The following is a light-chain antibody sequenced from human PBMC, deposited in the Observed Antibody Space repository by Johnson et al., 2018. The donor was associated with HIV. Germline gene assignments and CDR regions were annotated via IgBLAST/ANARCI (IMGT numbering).Light chain of an antibody. CDR3: GTWDSSLSAYV. V-gene: IGLV1-51*02. CDR2: ENN. J-gene: IGLJ1*01. Sequence: QSVLTQPPSVSAAPGQKVTISCSGSSSNIGNNYVSWYQHLPGTAPKLLIYENNKRPSGIPDRFSGSKSGTSATLGITGLQTENEADYYCGTWDSSLSAYVFGIGTKVTVL. CDR1: SSNIGNNY.